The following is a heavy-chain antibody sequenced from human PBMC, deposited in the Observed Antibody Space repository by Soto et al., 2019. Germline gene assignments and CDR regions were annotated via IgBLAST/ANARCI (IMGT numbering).Heavy chain of an antibody. CDR2: IYYSGST. Sequence: ETLSLTCTVSGGSVSSGIYYWSWIRQPPGKGPEWIGYIYYSGSTKYNPSLKSRVTISVDSSKNQFSLKLDSVTAADTAVYYCARLGGYYQAFDSWGQGTLVTVSS. CDR3: ARLGGYYQAFDS. J-gene: IGHJ4*02. V-gene: IGHV4-61*01. CDR1: GGSVSSGIYY. D-gene: IGHD3-22*01.